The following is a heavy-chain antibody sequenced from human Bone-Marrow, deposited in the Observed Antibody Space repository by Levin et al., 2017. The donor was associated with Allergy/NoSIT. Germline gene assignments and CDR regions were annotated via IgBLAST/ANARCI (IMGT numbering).Heavy chain of an antibody. J-gene: IGHJ5*02. CDR2: IIPKIGKV. Sequence: KISCRASGITFSNYAFSWVRQARGQGLEWVGGIIPKIGKVNFAQKFQGRVSITADESTSTAFLELSSLTSEDTAVYYCAGGGWFDPWGQGTLVIVSS. CDR1: GITFSNYA. V-gene: IGHV1-69*01. D-gene: IGHD3-16*01. CDR3: AGGGWFDP.